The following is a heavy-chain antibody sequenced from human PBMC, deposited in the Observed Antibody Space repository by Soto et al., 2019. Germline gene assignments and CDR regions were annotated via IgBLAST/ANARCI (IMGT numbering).Heavy chain of an antibody. V-gene: IGHV1-46*01. CDR3: ARVSRAMIVVFITVSFDY. CDR1: GYTFTDQY. J-gene: IGHJ4*02. CDR2: IHPSGGST. Sequence: RASVKVSCKASGYTFTDQYIHWVRQAPGQGLEWMGMIHPSGGSTTYAQIFQGRVSMTMDTSTTTVYMDLSSLRAEDTAVYYCARVSRAMIVVFITVSFDYWGQGALVTVSS. D-gene: IGHD3-22*01.